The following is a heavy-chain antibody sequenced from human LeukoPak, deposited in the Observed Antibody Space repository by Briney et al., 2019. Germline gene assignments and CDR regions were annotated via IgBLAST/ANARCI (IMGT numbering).Heavy chain of an antibody. CDR1: GFTFSSYV. CDR2: IYIGGDT. V-gene: IGHV3-53*01. D-gene: IGHD1-26*01. CDR3: AREVGSGSYLAHAFDL. Sequence: PGGSLRLSCAASGFTFSSYVMSWVRQAPGKGLEWVSLIYIGGDTYYADSVKGRFTISRDNSKNTIYLQMNSLRVEDTAVYYCAREVGSGSYLAHAFDLWGQGTMVTVSS. J-gene: IGHJ3*01.